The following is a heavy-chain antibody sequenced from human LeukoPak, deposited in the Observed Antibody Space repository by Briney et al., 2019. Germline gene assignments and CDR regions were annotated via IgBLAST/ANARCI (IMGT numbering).Heavy chain of an antibody. Sequence: SVKDSCKASGGTFSSYAISWVRQAPGQGLEWMGRIIPIFGTANYAQKFQGRVTITTDESTSTAYMELSSLRSEDTAVYYCARDWLVAAAGLDYWGQGTLVTVSS. V-gene: IGHV1-69*05. CDR3: ARDWLVAAAGLDY. D-gene: IGHD6-13*01. J-gene: IGHJ4*02. CDR1: GGTFSSYA. CDR2: IIPIFGTA.